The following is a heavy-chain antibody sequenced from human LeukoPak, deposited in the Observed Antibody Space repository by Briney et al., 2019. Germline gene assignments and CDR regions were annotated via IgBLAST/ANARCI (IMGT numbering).Heavy chain of an antibody. CDR2: IKQDGSEK. CDR3: ARDHSSSRDYYYYYGMDV. D-gene: IGHD6-13*01. CDR1: GFTFSSYW. V-gene: IGHV3-7*01. J-gene: IGHJ6*02. Sequence: GGSLRLSCAASGFTFSSYWMSWVRQAPGKGLEWVANIKQDGSEKYYVDSVKGRFTISRDNAKNSLYLQMNSLRAEDTAVYYCARDHSSSRDYYYYYGMDVWGQGTTVTVSS.